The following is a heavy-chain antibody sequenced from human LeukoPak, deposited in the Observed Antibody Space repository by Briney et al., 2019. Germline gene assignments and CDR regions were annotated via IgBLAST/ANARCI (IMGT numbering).Heavy chain of an antibody. J-gene: IGHJ4*02. CDR3: AKDQCGGDCYYFDY. CDR1: GFTFSSYG. V-gene: IGHV3-30*18. CDR2: ISYDGSNK. Sequence: GGSLRLYCAASGFTFSSYGMHWVRQAPGKGLEWVAVISYDGSNKYYADSVKGRFTISRDNSKNTLYLQMNSLRAEDTAVYYCAKDQCGGDCYYFDYWGQGTLVTVSS. D-gene: IGHD2-21*02.